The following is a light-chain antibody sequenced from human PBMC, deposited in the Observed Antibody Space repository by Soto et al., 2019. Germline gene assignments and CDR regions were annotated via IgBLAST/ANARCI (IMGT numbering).Light chain of an antibody. Sequence: DIQMTQSPSTLSASVGDRVTITCRASQSISSWLAWYQQKPGKAPKLLIYKASNLQLGVPSRFSGSGSGTEFTLTISSLQPDDFATYYCQQYNSYSMYTFGQGTKLEIK. CDR2: KAS. J-gene: IGKJ2*01. V-gene: IGKV1-5*03. CDR1: QSISSW. CDR3: QQYNSYSMYT.